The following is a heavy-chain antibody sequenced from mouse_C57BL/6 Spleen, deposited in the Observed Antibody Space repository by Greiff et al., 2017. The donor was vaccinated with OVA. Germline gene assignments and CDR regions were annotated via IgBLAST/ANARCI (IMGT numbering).Heavy chain of an antibody. D-gene: IGHD2-4*01. CDR1: GYTFTSYW. Sequence: QVQLQQSGPELVKPGASVKLSCKASGYTFTSYWMHWVKQRPGQGLEWIGYINPRNGSTNYNEKFKSKATLTVDKSSSTADMQLSSLTSEDSAVYYCARDDYVNAMDYWGQGTSVTVSS. V-gene: IGHV1-53*01. J-gene: IGHJ4*01. CDR3: ARDDYVNAMDY. CDR2: INPRNGST.